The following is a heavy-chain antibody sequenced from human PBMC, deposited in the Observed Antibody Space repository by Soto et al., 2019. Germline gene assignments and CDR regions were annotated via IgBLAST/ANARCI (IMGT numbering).Heavy chain of an antibody. D-gene: IGHD1-20*01. CDR1: GGSISSYY. Sequence: SETLSLTCTVSGGSISSYYWSWIRQPPGKGLEWIGYIYYSGSTNYNPSPKSRVTISMDTSKNQISLSLTSVTAADTAVYYCARPRGITPAVWYFDLWGRGTLVTVSS. V-gene: IGHV4-59*08. CDR2: IYYSGST. CDR3: ARPRGITPAVWYFDL. J-gene: IGHJ2*01.